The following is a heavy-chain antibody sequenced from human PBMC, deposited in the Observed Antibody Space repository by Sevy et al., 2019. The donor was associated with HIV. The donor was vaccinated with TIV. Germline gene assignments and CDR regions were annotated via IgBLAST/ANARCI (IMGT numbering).Heavy chain of an antibody. CDR1: GFTLSNNH. J-gene: IGHJ6*02. V-gene: IGHV3-33*01. CDR2: MWYDGSNE. Sequence: GGSLRLSCAASGFTLSNNHMHWVRQAPGKGLEWVADMWYDGSNEYYADSVKGRFTISRDNSKNTLDLQMNSLRAEDTAVYYCARDNLDLDVWGQGTTVTVSS. D-gene: IGHD3-3*01. CDR3: ARDNLDLDV.